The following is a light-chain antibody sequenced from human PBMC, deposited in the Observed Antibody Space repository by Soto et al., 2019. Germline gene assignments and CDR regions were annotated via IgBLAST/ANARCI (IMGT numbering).Light chain of an antibody. J-gene: IGKJ1*01. CDR3: MQDLQTPPT. V-gene: IGKV3-15*01. Sequence: EIVMTQSPATLSVSPGERATLSCRAGQGVTTNFAWYQQKSGQSPRLLIYDVSIRATGVPASFSGSGSGTDFTLTISSLEPEDFGAYYCMQDLQTPPTFGQGTKVDI. CDR2: DVS. CDR1: QGVTTN.